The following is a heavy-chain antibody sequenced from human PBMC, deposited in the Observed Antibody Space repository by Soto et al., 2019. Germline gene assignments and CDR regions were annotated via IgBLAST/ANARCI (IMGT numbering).Heavy chain of an antibody. Sequence: GGSLRLSCAASGFTFSSYSMNWVRQAPGKGLEWVSSISSSSSYIYYADSVKGRFTISRDNAKNSLYLQMNSLRAEDTAVYYCARDQGDFWSGSESLDYWGQGTLVTVSS. D-gene: IGHD3-3*01. V-gene: IGHV3-21*01. CDR3: ARDQGDFWSGSESLDY. CDR1: GFTFSSYS. CDR2: ISSSSSYI. J-gene: IGHJ4*02.